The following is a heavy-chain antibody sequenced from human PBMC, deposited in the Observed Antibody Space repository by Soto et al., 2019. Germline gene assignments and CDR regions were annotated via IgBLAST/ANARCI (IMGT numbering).Heavy chain of an antibody. CDR1: GYSFASYW. J-gene: IGHJ4*02. V-gene: IGHV5-10-1*03. D-gene: IGHD1-1*01. CDR2: IHPSDSYI. CDR3: ARHSQLMGQWEPFRY. Sequence: EVQLVQSGAEVKKPGESLRISCKGSGYSFASYWITWVRQMPGKGLEWMGRIHPSDSYINYSPSFEAHVTISADKSINTAYLQWSSLKASDTAIYYCARHSQLMGQWEPFRYWGQGTLVTVSS.